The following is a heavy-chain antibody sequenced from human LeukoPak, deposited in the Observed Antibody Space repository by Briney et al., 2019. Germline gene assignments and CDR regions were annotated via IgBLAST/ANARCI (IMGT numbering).Heavy chain of an antibody. CDR2: INPNSGGT. CDR1: GYTFTGYY. D-gene: IGHD3-10*01. V-gene: IGHV1-2*02. Sequence: ASVKVSCKASGYTFTGYYMHWVRQAPGQGLEWMGWINPNSGGTNYAQKFQGRVTMTRDTSISTAYMELSRLRSDDTAVYYCARGISDYGSGSYYYYMDVWGKGTTVTVSS. CDR3: ARGISDYGSGSYYYYMDV. J-gene: IGHJ6*03.